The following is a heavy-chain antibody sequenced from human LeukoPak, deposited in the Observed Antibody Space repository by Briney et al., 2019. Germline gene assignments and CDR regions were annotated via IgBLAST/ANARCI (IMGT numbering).Heavy chain of an antibody. Sequence: GASVKVSCKASGYTFTSYGISWVRQAPGQGLEWMGWISAYNGNTNYAQKLQGRVTMTTDTSTSTAYMELRSLRSDDTAVYYCARGGAYYYDSSGYYYPLDYFDYWGQGTLVTVSS. D-gene: IGHD3-22*01. CDR3: ARGGAYYYDSSGYYYPLDYFDY. J-gene: IGHJ4*02. CDR1: GYTFTSYG. V-gene: IGHV1-18*01. CDR2: ISAYNGNT.